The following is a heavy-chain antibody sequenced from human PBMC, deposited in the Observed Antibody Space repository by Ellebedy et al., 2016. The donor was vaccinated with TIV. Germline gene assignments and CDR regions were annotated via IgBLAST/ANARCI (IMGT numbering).Heavy chain of an antibody. D-gene: IGHD4-17*01. Sequence: GESLKISCAVSGFSVSGHFMSWVRQAPGKGLEWVSIIYSGGGTNYTDSVRGRFTTSRDDSKNTLSLQMNSLRAEDTAVYYCARDPGGGGAYGDNWFDPWGRGTLVTVSS. V-gene: IGHV3-66*01. CDR1: GFSVSGHF. CDR2: IYSGGGT. CDR3: ARDPGGGGAYGDNWFDP. J-gene: IGHJ5*02.